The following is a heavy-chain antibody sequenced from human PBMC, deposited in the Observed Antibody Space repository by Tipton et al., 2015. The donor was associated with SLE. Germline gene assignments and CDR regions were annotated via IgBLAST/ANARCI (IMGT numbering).Heavy chain of an antibody. CDR3: ARAGGLGIAAALFLDAFDI. CDR2: IYYSGST. D-gene: IGHD6-13*01. Sequence: LSCTVSGGSISSSSYYWGWIRQPPGKGLEWIGSIYYSGSTYYNTSLKSRVTISVDTSKNQFSLKLSSVTAADTAVYYCARAGGLGIAAALFLDAFDIWGQGTMVTVSS. CDR1: GGSISSSSYY. V-gene: IGHV4-39*01. J-gene: IGHJ3*02.